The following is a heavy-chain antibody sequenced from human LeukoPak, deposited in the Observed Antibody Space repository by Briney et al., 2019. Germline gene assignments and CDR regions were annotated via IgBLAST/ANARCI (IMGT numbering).Heavy chain of an antibody. V-gene: IGHV4-34*01. CDR2: INHTGST. Sequence: PSETLSLTCTVSGGSISNYYWSWIRQPPGKGLEWIGEINHTGSTNYNPSFKSRVTMSADTPKNPLSLNLTSVTAADTAVYYCARGPVRLARPYDYWGQGTLVTVSS. CDR3: ARGPVRLARPYDY. CDR1: GGSISNYY. D-gene: IGHD3-9*01. J-gene: IGHJ4*02.